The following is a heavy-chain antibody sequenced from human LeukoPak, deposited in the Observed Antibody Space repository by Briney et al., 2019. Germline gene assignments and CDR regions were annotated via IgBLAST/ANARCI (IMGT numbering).Heavy chain of an antibody. V-gene: IGHV1-2*02. CDR2: INPNTGVR. D-gene: IGHD4-23*01. CDR1: GFTFSSYA. Sequence: GGSLRFSCAASGFTFSSYAMSWVRQAPGQGLEWMGWINPNTGVRKSTQKFQGRVTMTGDTSITTAYMELIRLRSDDTAIYYCAREGVGGLPFDFWGQGTLVSV. CDR3: AREGVGGLPFDF. J-gene: IGHJ4*02.